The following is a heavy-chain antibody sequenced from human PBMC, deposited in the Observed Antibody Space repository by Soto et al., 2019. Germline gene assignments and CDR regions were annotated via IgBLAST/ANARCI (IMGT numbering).Heavy chain of an antibody. J-gene: IGHJ5*02. Sequence: QLQLQESGPGLVKPSETLSLTCTVSGGSISSSSYYWGWIRQPPGKGLEWIGSIYYSGSTYYNPSLKSRVTISVDTSKNQFSLKLSSVTAADTAVYYCARPHVSWGWFDPWGQGTLVTVSS. CDR2: IYYSGST. CDR3: ARPHVSWGWFDP. V-gene: IGHV4-39*01. CDR1: GGSISSSSYY. D-gene: IGHD7-27*01.